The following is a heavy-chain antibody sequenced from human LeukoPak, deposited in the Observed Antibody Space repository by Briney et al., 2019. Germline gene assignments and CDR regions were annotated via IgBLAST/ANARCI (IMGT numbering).Heavy chain of an antibody. Sequence: GRSLRLSCAASGFTFGSYGMHWVRQAPGKGLEWVAVIWYNGSKKYYADSVKGRFTISRDNSKNTLDLQMNSLRAEDTAVYYCAKDWTVKSNYFDYWGQGTLVTVSS. V-gene: IGHV3-33*06. D-gene: IGHD3/OR15-3a*01. J-gene: IGHJ4*02. CDR3: AKDWTVKSNYFDY. CDR1: GFTFGSYG. CDR2: IWYNGSKK.